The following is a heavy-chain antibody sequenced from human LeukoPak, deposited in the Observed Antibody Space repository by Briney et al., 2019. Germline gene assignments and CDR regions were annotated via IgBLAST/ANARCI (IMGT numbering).Heavy chain of an antibody. Sequence: ASVKVSCKASGYTFTSYYMHWVRQAPGQGLGWMGIINPIGGSTSYAKKFQGRVTMARDTSTSTVYMELGSLRSEDTAVYYCARKGILTYYDILTGYWDWFDPWGQGTLVTVSS. V-gene: IGHV1-46*01. J-gene: IGHJ5*02. CDR3: ARKGILTYYDILTGYWDWFDP. D-gene: IGHD3-9*01. CDR2: INPIGGST. CDR1: GYTFTSYY.